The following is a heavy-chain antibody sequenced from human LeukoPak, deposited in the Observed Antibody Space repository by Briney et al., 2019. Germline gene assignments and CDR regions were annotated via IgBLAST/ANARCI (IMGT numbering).Heavy chain of an antibody. CDR1: GGSFSGYY. J-gene: IGHJ5*02. CDR2: INHSGST. D-gene: IGHD3-10*01. CDR3: ARGRVPYYYGSGSYRNWFDP. Sequence: LETLSLTCAVYGGSFSGYYWSWIRQPPGKGLEWIGEINHSGSTNYNPSLKSRVTISVDTSKNQFSLKLSSVTAADTAVYYCARGRVPYYYGSGSYRNWFDPWGQGTLVTVSS. V-gene: IGHV4-34*01.